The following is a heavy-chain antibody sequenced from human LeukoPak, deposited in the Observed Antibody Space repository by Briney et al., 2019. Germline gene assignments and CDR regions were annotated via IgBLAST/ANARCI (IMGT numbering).Heavy chain of an antibody. D-gene: IGHD1-1*01. CDR2: INAGNGNT. V-gene: IGHV1-3*01. Sequence: ASVKVSCKASGYTFTSYAMHWVRQAPGQRLEWMGWINAGNGNTKYSQKFQGRVTITRDTSASTAYMELSSLRSEDTAVYYCARVSQLELWDGAFDIWGQGTMVTVSS. J-gene: IGHJ3*02. CDR1: GYTFTSYA. CDR3: ARVSQLELWDGAFDI.